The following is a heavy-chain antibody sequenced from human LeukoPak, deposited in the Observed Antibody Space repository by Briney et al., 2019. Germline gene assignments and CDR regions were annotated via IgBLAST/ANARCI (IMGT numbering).Heavy chain of an antibody. Sequence: GGSLRLSCAASGFTFSRYSMNWVREAPGKGLEWVSAISSSSSYIYYADSVKGRFTISRDNAKNSLYLQMNSLRAEDTAVYYCARDFSNCFDYWGQGTLVTVSS. CDR1: GFTFSRYS. CDR2: ISSSSSYI. V-gene: IGHV3-21*01. J-gene: IGHJ4*02. CDR3: ARDFSNCFDY. D-gene: IGHD1-1*01.